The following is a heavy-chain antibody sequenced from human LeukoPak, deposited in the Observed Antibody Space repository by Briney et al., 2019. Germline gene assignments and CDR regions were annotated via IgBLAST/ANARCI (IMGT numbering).Heavy chain of an antibody. Sequence: PSQTLSLTCTVSGGSISSGDYFWSWIRQPPGKGLEWIGYIYYSGSTYYNSSLKSRVTISIDTSKNQFSLKLSSVTAADTAVYYCAREKCSGGICYSGFDCWGQGTLATVSS. CDR2: IYYSGST. D-gene: IGHD2-15*01. J-gene: IGHJ4*02. CDR1: GGSISSGDYF. V-gene: IGHV4-30-4*01. CDR3: AREKCSGGICYSGFDC.